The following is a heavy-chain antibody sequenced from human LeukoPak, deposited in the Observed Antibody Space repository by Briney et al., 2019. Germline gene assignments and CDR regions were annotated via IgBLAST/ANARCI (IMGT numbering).Heavy chain of an antibody. J-gene: IGHJ4*02. V-gene: IGHV3-7*01. CDR3: AREDIVATMTFDY. CDR1: GFTFSTYW. Sequence: GGSLRLSCAASGFTFSTYWMSWVRQAPGKGLQWVANIKQGGSEKYYVDSVQGRFTISRDNAKNSLYLQMNSLRAEDTAVYYCAREDIVATMTFDYWGQGTLVTVSS. CDR2: IKQGGSEK. D-gene: IGHD5-12*01.